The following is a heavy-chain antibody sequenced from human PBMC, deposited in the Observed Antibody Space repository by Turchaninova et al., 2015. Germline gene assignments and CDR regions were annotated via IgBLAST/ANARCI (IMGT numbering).Heavy chain of an antibody. CDR3: EADDTSGSGSDY. V-gene: IGHV3-23*04. Sequence: ELQLVESGGGFVQRGGSLRLSCAASGPTFSSYALTWVRPAPGRGLEWLSSIGYDGVPDHANPGNGRLPIARDNSKNPRDLQITSRRAEDTAVYYCEADDTSGSGSDYWGQGTLVTVSS. CDR2: IGYDGVP. J-gene: IGHJ4*02. D-gene: IGHD3-22*01. CDR1: GPTFSSYA.